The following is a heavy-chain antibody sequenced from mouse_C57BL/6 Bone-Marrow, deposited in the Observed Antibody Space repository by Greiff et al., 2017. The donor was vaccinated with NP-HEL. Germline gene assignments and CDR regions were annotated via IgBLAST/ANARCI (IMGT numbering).Heavy chain of an antibody. D-gene: IGHD1-1*01. Sequence: EVKLVESGGDLVKPGGSLKLSCAASGFTFSSYGMSWVRQTPDKRLEWVATISSGGSYTYYPDSVKGRFTISRDNAKNTLYRKMSSLKSEDTAMYYCASHYYLRSGLAYWGQGTLVTVSA. V-gene: IGHV5-6*01. CDR1: GFTFSSYG. CDR2: ISSGGSYT. CDR3: ASHYYLRSGLAY. J-gene: IGHJ3*01.